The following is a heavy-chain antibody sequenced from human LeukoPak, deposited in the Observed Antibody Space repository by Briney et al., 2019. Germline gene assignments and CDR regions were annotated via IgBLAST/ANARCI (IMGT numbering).Heavy chain of an antibody. J-gene: IGHJ4*02. CDR3: AREDRVGATTGSDH. V-gene: IGHV4-39*01. D-gene: IGHD1-26*01. CDR2: IYYNGAT. CDR1: SGSISSSSYY. Sequence: SETLSLTRTVSSGSISSSSYYWGWILQPPGKGLQWIGTIYYNGATQYNPSLKSRVTISVDTYKNKFSLKLTSVTAADTAVYYCAREDRVGATTGSDHWGQGTLVTVSS.